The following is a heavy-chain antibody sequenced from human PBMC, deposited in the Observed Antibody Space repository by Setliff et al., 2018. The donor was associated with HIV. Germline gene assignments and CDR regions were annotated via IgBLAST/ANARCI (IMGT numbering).Heavy chain of an antibody. J-gene: IGHJ5*01. Sequence: SETLSLTCSVYGTSFSDHYWSWVRQTPGKGLEWIGEMNQSGTTNYNPSLKSRVTMSLDTSKNQFSLKLNSVTALDTAVYYCAKRAVQDGTVTSSNWFESWGQGTLVTVSS. V-gene: IGHV4-34*01. CDR1: GTSFSDHY. D-gene: IGHD1-7*01. CDR2: MNQSGTT. CDR3: AKRAVQDGTVTSSNWFES.